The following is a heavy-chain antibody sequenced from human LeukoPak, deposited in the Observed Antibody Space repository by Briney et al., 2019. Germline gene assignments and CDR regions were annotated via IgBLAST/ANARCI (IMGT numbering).Heavy chain of an antibody. V-gene: IGHV4-59*01. Sequence: SETLSLTCAVSGGSISNYYCSWIRQPPGKGLEWLGYIHYSGYTNYNPSLKSRVTISVDTSKNQFSLNLSSVTAADTAVYYCAKHWGSDWYFDLWGRGTLVTVSS. CDR3: AKHWGSDWYFDL. CDR2: IHYSGYT. D-gene: IGHD7-27*01. J-gene: IGHJ2*01. CDR1: GGSISNYY.